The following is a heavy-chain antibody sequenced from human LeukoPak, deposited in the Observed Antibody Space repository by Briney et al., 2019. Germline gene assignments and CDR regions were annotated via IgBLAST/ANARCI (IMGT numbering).Heavy chain of an antibody. D-gene: IGHD3-22*01. CDR3: ARVTYHYDSSGLFDY. V-gene: IGHV6-1*01. Sequence: SQTLSLTCAISGDSVSSNSAAWNWVRQSPSRGLEWLGRTYYRSKWYNDYAGSVKSRITINPDTSKNQFSLQLNSVTPEDTAVYYCARVTYHYDSSGLFDYWGQGILVTVSS. CDR2: TYYRSKWYN. CDR1: GDSVSSNSAA. J-gene: IGHJ4*02.